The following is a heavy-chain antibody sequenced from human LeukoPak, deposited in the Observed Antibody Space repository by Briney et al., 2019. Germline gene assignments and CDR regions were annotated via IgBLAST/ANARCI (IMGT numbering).Heavy chain of an antibody. CDR2: FDPEDGET. Sequence: ASVKVSCKVSGYTLTELSMHWLRQAPGKGLEWMGGFDPEDGETIYAQKFQGRVTMTEDTSTDTAYMELSSLRSEDTAVYYCATDRYNWNYGNFDYWGQGTLVTVSS. V-gene: IGHV1-24*01. CDR3: ATDRYNWNYGNFDY. J-gene: IGHJ4*02. D-gene: IGHD1-7*01. CDR1: GYTLTELS.